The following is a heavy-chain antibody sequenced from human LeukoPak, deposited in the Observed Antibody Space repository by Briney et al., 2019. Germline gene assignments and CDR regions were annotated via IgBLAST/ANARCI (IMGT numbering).Heavy chain of an antibody. J-gene: IGHJ4*02. V-gene: IGHV3-7*01. D-gene: IGHD3-22*01. CDR3: ARAYYYDSSGYYPL. CDR2: MNIDGSEK. Sequence: PGGSLRLSCAASGFTFSNYWMGWVRQAPGKRLEWVANMNIDGSEKYYADSVKGRFSISRDNARNLVYLQMASLRVEDTAVYYCARAYYYDSSGYYPLWGQGTLVTVSS. CDR1: GFTFSNYW.